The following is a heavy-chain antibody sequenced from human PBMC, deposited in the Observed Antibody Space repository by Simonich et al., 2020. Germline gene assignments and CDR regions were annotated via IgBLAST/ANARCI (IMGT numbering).Heavy chain of an antibody. CDR1: GYTFTSYG. CDR3: ARASRGTWWYYYFDY. Sequence: QVQLVQSGAEVKKPGASVKVSCNASGYTFTSYGISWVRQAPGQGLEWMGGVSTYKGNTNYAQKLQGRVTMTTDTSTSTAYMELRSLRSDDTAVYYCARASRGTWWYYYFDYWGQGTLVTVSS. D-gene: IGHD2-15*01. CDR2: VSTYKGNT. V-gene: IGHV1-18*01. J-gene: IGHJ4*02.